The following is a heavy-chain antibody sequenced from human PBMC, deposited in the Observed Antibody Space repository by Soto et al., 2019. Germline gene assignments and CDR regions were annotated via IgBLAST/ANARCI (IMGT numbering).Heavy chain of an antibody. CDR2: IIPIFGTA. J-gene: IGHJ6*02. V-gene: IGHV1-69*06. Sequence: SVKVSCKASGGTFSSYAISWVRQAPGQGLEWMGGIIPIFGTANYAQKFQGRVTITADKSTSTAYMELSSLRSEDTAVYYCARDFIRHCSSTSCYYYYYGMDVWGQGTTVTVSS. CDR3: ARDFIRHCSSTSCYYYYYGMDV. D-gene: IGHD2-2*01. CDR1: GGTFSSYA.